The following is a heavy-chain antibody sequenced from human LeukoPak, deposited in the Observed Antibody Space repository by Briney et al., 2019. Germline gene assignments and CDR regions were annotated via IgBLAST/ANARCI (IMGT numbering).Heavy chain of an antibody. D-gene: IGHD3-22*01. CDR3: ARDSSGYYYGY. J-gene: IGHJ4*02. CDR2: INHSGST. Sequence: SETLSLTCAVSGYSISSGYYWSWIRQPPGKGLEWIGEINHSGSTNYNPSLKSRVTISVDTSKNQLSLKLSSVTAAGTAVYYCARDSSGYYYGYWGQGTLVTVSS. V-gene: IGHV4-34*01. CDR1: GYSISSGYY.